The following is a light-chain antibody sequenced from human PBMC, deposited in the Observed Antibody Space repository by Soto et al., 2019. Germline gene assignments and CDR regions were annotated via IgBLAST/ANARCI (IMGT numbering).Light chain of an antibody. CDR1: QSISIN. Sequence: EIVVRQSPATLSGSPGERATLSCRASQSISINLAWYQQKPGQAPRLLIYDASTRATAIPGRFSGSGSGTDFTLTISSLQSEDFAVYHCQQYNDWSLTFGGGTKVDIK. CDR3: QQYNDWSLT. J-gene: IGKJ4*01. V-gene: IGKV3-15*01. CDR2: DAS.